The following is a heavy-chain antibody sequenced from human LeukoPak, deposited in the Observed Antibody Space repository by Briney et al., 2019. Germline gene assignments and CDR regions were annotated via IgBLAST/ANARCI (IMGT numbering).Heavy chain of an antibody. CDR3: ARDHGGKNYDYVWGSYRSHLDAFDI. CDR2: IIPIFGTA. V-gene: IGHV1-69*05. CDR1: GGTFSSYA. Sequence: SVKVSCKASGGTFSSYAISWVRQAPGQGLEWMGGIIPIFGTANYAQKFQGRVTITTDESTSTAYMELSSLRSEDTAVYYCARDHGGKNYDYVWGSYRSHLDAFDIWGQGTMVTVSS. D-gene: IGHD3-16*02. J-gene: IGHJ3*02.